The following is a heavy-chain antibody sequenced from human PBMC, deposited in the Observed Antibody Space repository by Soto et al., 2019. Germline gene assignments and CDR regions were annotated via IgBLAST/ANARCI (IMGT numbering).Heavy chain of an antibody. Sequence: PGGSLRLSCAASGFTFSSYSMNWVRQAPGKGLEWVSSISSSSSYIYYADSVKGRFTISRDNAKNSLYLQMNSLRAEDTAVYYCARDRPPWGVVVVAATHYYYGMDVWGQGTTVTVSS. V-gene: IGHV3-21*01. J-gene: IGHJ6*02. CDR3: ARDRPPWGVVVVAATHYYYGMDV. CDR2: ISSSSSYI. CDR1: GFTFSSYS. D-gene: IGHD2-15*01.